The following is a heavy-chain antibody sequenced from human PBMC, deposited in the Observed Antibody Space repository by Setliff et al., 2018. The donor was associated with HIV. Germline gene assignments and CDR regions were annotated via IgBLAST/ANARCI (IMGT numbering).Heavy chain of an antibody. V-gene: IGHV4-34*01. CDR3: ARGGDFWSGYHGRALPT. CDR2: IDHSGTT. D-gene: IGHD3-3*01. CDR1: GESLSGYY. Sequence: PSETLSLTCAVMGESLSGYYWTWIRQPPGKGLEWIGEIDHSGTTDYNPSLESRVTISVDTSKNHFSLKLTSVTAADTAVYYCARGGDFWSGYHGRALPTWGQGTLVTVS. J-gene: IGHJ5*02.